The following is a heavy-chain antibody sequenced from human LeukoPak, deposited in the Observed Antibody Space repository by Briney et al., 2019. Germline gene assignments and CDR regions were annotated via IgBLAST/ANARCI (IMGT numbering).Heavy chain of an antibody. D-gene: IGHD3-10*02. Sequence: ETLSLTCTVSGGSISSSSYYWGWIRQAPGKGLEWVSFIFSSSTYIYYTDSVKGRFTISRDNARNSLYLQMNSLRAEDTAVYYCAELGITMIGGVWGKGTTVTISS. V-gene: IGHV3-21*01. CDR1: GGSISSSS. CDR2: IFSSSTYI. CDR3: AELGITMIGGV. J-gene: IGHJ6*04.